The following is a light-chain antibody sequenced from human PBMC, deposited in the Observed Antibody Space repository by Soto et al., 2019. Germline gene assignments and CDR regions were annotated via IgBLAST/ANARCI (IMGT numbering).Light chain of an antibody. CDR2: WAS. V-gene: IGKV4-1*01. CDR1: QSVLYSSNNKNY. J-gene: IGKJ1*01. Sequence: DIVMTQSPDSLAVSLGERATFNCKSSQSVLYSSNNKNYLAWFQQKPGQPPKLLIYWASTRESGFPDRFSGSGSGTDFTLTISSLQAEDVAVYYCQQYVTSSPRTFGQGTKVDIK. CDR3: QQYVTSSPRT.